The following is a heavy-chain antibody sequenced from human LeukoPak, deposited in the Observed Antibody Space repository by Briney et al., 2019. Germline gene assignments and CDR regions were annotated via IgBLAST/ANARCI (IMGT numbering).Heavy chain of an antibody. CDR3: ASEGNYDSSGYSRYSYYYMDV. CDR1: GYTFTSYG. V-gene: IGHV1-18*01. D-gene: IGHD3-22*01. CDR2: ISAYNGNT. Sequence: ASVKVSCKASGYTFTSYGISWVRQAPGQGLEWMGWISAYNGNTNYAQKLQGRVTMTTDTSTSTAYMELRSLRSEGTAVYYCASEGNYDSSGYSRYSYYYMDVWGKGTAVTVSS. J-gene: IGHJ6*03.